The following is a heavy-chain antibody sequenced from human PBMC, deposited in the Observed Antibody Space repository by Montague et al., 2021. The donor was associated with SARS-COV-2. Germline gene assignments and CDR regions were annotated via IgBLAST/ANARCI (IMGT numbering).Heavy chain of an antibody. CDR1: GFTFSSYS. Sequence: SLRLSCAASGFTFSSYSMNWVRQAPGKGLEWVSSISSSSSYIYYADSVEGRFTISRDNAKNSLYLQMNSLRAEDTAVYYCAREGARNYYDSSGDAFDIWGQGTMVTVSS. V-gene: IGHV3-21*01. CDR2: ISSSSSYI. J-gene: IGHJ3*02. CDR3: AREGARNYYDSSGDAFDI. D-gene: IGHD3-22*01.